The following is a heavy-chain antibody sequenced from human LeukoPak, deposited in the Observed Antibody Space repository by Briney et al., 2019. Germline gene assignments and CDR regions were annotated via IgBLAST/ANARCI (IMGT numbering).Heavy chain of an antibody. CDR3: ARDGITMVRGGIDAFDI. V-gene: IGHV4-39*07. Sequence: SETLSLTCTVSGGSISSSSYYWGRIRQPPGKGLEWIGSIYYSGSTYYNPSLKSRVTISEDTSKNQFSLKLSSVTAADTAVYYCARDGITMVRGGIDAFDIWGQGTMVTVSS. J-gene: IGHJ3*02. D-gene: IGHD3-10*01. CDR1: GGSISSSSYY. CDR2: IYYSGST.